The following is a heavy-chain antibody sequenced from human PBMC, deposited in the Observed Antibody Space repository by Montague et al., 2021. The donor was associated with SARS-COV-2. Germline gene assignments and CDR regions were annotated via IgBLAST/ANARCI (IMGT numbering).Heavy chain of an antibody. CDR1: GGSFSDYY. D-gene: IGHD3-22*01. CDR3: ARGAPTISMIVVVFTGAGWYFDL. Sequence: SETLSLTCAVHGGSFSDYYWSWIRQPPGKGLEWIGEINHSGSTNYNPSLKSRVTISVDTSKNQFSLKLSSVTAADTAVYYCARGAPTISMIVVVFTGAGWYFDLWDRGTLVTVSS. CDR2: INHSGST. V-gene: IGHV4-34*01. J-gene: IGHJ2*01.